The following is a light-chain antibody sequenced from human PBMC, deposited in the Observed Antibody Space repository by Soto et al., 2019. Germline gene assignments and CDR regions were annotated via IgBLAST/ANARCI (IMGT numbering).Light chain of an antibody. V-gene: IGKV3-20*01. CDR2: GAS. CDR1: QSVSSRY. J-gene: IGKJ1*01. Sequence: EIVLTQSPGTLSLSPGERVTLSCRASQSVSSRYLAWYQQKPGQAPRLLIYGASNRATGIPDRFTGSGPGADFTLTISRLEPEDFAVYYCQQYDNSPTWTFGQGTKVDIK. CDR3: QQYDNSPTWT.